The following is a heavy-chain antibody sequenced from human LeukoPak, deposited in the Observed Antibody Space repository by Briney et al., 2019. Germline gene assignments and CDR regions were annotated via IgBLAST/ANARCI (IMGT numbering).Heavy chain of an antibody. CDR2: IYYSGST. CDR3: ARDSGTTGWFDP. D-gene: IGHD1-26*01. Sequence: SETLSLTCAVYGGSISSYYWSWIRQPPGKGLEWIGYIYYSGSTNYNPSLKSRVTISVDTSKNQFSLKLSSVTAADTAVYYCARDSGTTGWFDPWGQGTLVTVSS. J-gene: IGHJ5*02. V-gene: IGHV4-59*01. CDR1: GGSISSYY.